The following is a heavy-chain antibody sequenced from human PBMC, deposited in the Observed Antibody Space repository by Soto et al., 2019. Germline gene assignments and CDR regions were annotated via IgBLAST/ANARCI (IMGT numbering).Heavy chain of an antibody. Sequence: LPLTCAVSGGSISSSNWWSWVRQPPGKGLEWIGEIYHSGSTNYNPSLKSRVTISVDKSKNQFSLKLSSVTAADTAVYYCARDGTMVRGVRGYYYGMDVWGQGTTVTVSS. J-gene: IGHJ6*02. V-gene: IGHV4-4*02. CDR3: ARDGTMVRGVRGYYYGMDV. D-gene: IGHD3-10*01. CDR1: GGSISSSNW. CDR2: IYHSGST.